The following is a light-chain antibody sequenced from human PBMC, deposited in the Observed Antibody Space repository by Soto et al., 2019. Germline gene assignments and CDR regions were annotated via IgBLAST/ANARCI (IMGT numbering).Light chain of an antibody. CDR2: EVS. CDR3: SSYAVNRTYV. Sequence: QSALTQPASVSGTLGQSITISCTGTSSDVGGYNYVSWYQQHPDKAPKLIISEVSDRPSGVPHRFSGSKTGNTASLTISGLLAEDEADYYCSSYAVNRTYVFGSGTKLTVL. V-gene: IGLV2-14*01. CDR1: SSDVGGYNY. J-gene: IGLJ1*01.